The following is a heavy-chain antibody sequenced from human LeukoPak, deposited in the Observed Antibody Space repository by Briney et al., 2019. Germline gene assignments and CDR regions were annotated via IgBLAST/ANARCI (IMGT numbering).Heavy chain of an antibody. CDR1: GGSISSGGYY. V-gene: IGHV4-31*03. J-gene: IGHJ4*02. Sequence: SETLSLTCTVSGGSISSGGYYWSWIRQHPGKGLEWIGYIYYSGSTYCNPSLKSRVTISVDTSKNQFSLKLSSVTAADTAVYYCARDRHGAELDYWGQGTLVTVSS. D-gene: IGHD5-24*01. CDR3: ARDRHGAELDY. CDR2: IYYSGST.